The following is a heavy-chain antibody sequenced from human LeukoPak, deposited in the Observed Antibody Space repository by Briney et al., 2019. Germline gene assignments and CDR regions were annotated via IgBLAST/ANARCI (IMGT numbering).Heavy chain of an antibody. D-gene: IGHD1-26*01. CDR3: AKGLKTGVGPYMGYHYYMDV. Sequence: GGSLRLSCAASRFAFDNFAMSWVRQAPGKGLKWVATVNDNGAATFYADSVKGRFTISRDNSYNTVSLQMNGLRDDDTGVYYCAKGLKTGVGPYMGYHYYMDVWGKGATVTVSS. V-gene: IGHV3-23*01. CDR1: RFAFDNFA. J-gene: IGHJ6*03. CDR2: VNDNGAAT.